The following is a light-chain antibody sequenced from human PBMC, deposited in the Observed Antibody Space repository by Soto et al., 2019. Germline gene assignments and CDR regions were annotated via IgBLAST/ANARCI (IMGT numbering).Light chain of an antibody. CDR1: SSDVGGYNY. CDR3: SSYTSSSTLVV. Sequence: QSALTQPASVSGSPGQSITISCTGTSSDVGGYNYVSWYQQHPGKAPKLMIYDVSNRPSGVSNRFSGSKYGNTASLTISGLQAEDEVDYYCSSYTSSSTLVVFGGGTKLTV. CDR2: DVS. J-gene: IGLJ2*01. V-gene: IGLV2-14*01.